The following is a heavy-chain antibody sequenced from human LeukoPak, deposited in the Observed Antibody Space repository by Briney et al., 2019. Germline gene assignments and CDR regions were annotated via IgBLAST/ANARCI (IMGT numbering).Heavy chain of an antibody. D-gene: IGHD2-8*01. CDR3: ARGGGYCTNNVCPPWFDP. V-gene: IGHV4-34*01. CDR2: INHSGST. CDR1: GGSFSGSY. J-gene: IGHJ5*02. Sequence: PSETLSLTCSVYGGSFSGSYWNWIRQPPGKGLEWIGEINHSGSTHYSPSLKRRLSISVDPSKNQFSLKLSSVTAADTAVYYCARGGGYCTNNVCPPWFDPWGQGALVTVSS.